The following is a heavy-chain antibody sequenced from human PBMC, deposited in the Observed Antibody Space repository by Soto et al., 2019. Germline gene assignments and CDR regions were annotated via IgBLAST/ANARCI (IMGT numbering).Heavy chain of an antibody. V-gene: IGHV2-5*02. D-gene: IGHD4-17*01. Sequence: QITLKESGPTLVKPTQTLTLTCTFSGFSLSTSGVGVGWIRQPPGKALEWLALIYWDDDKRYSPSLKSRLTITKDTSKNQVVLTMTNMDPVDTATYYCALELTVTNAFDIWGQGTMVTVSS. CDR2: IYWDDDK. J-gene: IGHJ3*02. CDR1: GFSLSTSGVG. CDR3: ALELTVTNAFDI.